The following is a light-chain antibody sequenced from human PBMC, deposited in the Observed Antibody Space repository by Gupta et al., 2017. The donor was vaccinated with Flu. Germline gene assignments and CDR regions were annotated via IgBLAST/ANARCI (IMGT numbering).Light chain of an antibody. CDR1: ITDVGSYDL. CDR3: CSYAGSSTYV. Sequence: QSPLTQPASVSRSPGQSITSSCTGAITDVGSYDLVSWYHQHPGKAPKLRIYEGRQRPAGVSNRFSGSKAGNTASLTISGRQDEEEDDYYGCSYAGSSTYVFGTGTKVTVL. V-gene: IGLV2-23*01. CDR2: EGR. J-gene: IGLJ1*01.